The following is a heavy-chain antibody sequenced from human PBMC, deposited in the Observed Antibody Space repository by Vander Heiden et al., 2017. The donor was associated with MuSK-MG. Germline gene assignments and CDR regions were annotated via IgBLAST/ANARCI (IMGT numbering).Heavy chain of an antibody. D-gene: IGHD3-22*01. J-gene: IGHJ4*02. V-gene: IGHV2-5*02. CDR2: IYWDDDK. CDR3: AHSSPSYYDSSGYYHTVFDY. Sequence: QITLKESGPTLVKPTQTLTLTCTFSGFSLSTSGVGVGWIRQPPGKALEWLALIYWDDDKRYSPSLKTRLTFTKDTSKNQVVLTMTNLDPVDTATHYCAHSSPSYYDSSGYYHTVFDYWCQGPLVAVSS. CDR1: GFSLSTSGVG.